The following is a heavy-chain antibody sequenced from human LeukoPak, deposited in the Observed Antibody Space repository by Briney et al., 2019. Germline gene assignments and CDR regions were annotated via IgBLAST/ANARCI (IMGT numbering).Heavy chain of an antibody. CDR3: ARVRQQRGFAFDI. V-gene: IGHV3-23*01. CDR2: ISSTAATT. D-gene: IGHD6-13*01. Sequence: GGSLRLSCAASGFTFSSFAMSWVRQAPGKGLEWVSSISSTAATTYYADSVKGRFTISRDNAKNTLYLQMNSLRAEDTAVYYCARVRQQRGFAFDIWGQGTMVTVSS. CDR1: GFTFSSFA. J-gene: IGHJ3*02.